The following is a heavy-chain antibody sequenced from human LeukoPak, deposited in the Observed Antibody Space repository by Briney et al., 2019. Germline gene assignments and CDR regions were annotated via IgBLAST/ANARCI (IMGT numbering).Heavy chain of an antibody. J-gene: IGHJ6*03. D-gene: IGHD3-3*01. CDR3: ARGVRYDPAWTDYYYMGV. V-gene: IGHV1-8*01. Sequence: ASVKVSCKASGYTFTSYDINWVRQATGQGLEWMGWMNPNSGNTGYAQKFQGRVTMTRNTSISTAYMELSSLRSEDTAVYYCARGVRYDPAWTDYYYMGVWGKGTTVTVSS. CDR1: GYTFTSYD. CDR2: MNPNSGNT.